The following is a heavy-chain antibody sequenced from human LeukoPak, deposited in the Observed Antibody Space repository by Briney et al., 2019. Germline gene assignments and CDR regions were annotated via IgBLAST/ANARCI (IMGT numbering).Heavy chain of an antibody. CDR1: GFTFSSYA. D-gene: IGHD2-2*01. J-gene: IGHJ4*02. V-gene: IGHV3-23*01. CDR2: ISGSGGST. Sequence: GGSLRLSCAASGFTFSSYAMSLVRQAPGKGLEWVSAISGSGGSTYYADSVKGRFTISRDNSKNTLYLQMNSLRAEDTAVYYCAKDRLVVVPAALDYWGQGTLVTVSS. CDR3: AKDRLVVVPAALDY.